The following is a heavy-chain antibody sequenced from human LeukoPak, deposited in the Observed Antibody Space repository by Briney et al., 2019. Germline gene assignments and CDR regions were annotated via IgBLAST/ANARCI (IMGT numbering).Heavy chain of an antibody. CDR1: GFTFSTYS. Sequence: GRSLRLSCAASGFTFSTYSMHWVRQAPGKGLEWVAVVSYDGGTKYYADSVKGRFTISRDNSKNTMYVQMNSLRAEDTAVYYCARDPIAVAGTQFFDHWGQGTLVSVSS. J-gene: IGHJ4*02. V-gene: IGHV3-30*04. D-gene: IGHD6-19*01. CDR2: VSYDGGTK. CDR3: ARDPIAVAGTQFFDH.